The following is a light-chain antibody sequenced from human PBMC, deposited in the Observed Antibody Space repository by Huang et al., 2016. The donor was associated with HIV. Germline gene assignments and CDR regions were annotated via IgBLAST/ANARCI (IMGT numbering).Light chain of an antibody. Sequence: EIIMTQSPATLSLYPGTGASLSCRANQSVATNLSWYLHRPGQSPRFLICGASTGASGLPGIFSGSGSGTQFTLTVSGLQSEDFAVYYCQQYHNWPYTFGQGTKLEI. J-gene: IGKJ2*01. CDR1: QSVATN. CDR3: QQYHNWPYT. CDR2: GAS. V-gene: IGKV3-15*01.